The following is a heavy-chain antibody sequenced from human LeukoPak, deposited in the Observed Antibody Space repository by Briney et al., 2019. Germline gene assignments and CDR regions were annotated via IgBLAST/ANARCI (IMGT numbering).Heavy chain of an antibody. J-gene: IGHJ6*03. Sequence: GSLRLSCAASGFSFTTYWMSWVRQAPGKGLEWVANIKQDGTEKYYVDSVKGRFTISRDNAKNSLYLQMNSLRAEDTAVYYCARQRWSWYFYMDVWGKGTTVTISS. CDR1: GFSFTTYW. V-gene: IGHV3-7*01. CDR3: ARQRWSWYFYMDV. D-gene: IGHD2-15*01. CDR2: IKQDGTEK.